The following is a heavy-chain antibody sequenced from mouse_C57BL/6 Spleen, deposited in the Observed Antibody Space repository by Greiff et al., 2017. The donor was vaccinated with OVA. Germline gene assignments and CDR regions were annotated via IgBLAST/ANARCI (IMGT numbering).Heavy chain of an antibody. J-gene: IGHJ4*01. Sequence: QVQLQQPGAELVKPGASVKLSCKASGYTFTSYWMHWVKQRPGRGLEWIGRIDPNSGGTTYNEKFKSKATLTVDKPSSTAYMQLSSLTSADSAVYYCARSLYYYGSSTYYYAMDYWGQGTSVTVSS. V-gene: IGHV1-72*01. CDR1: GYTFTSYW. CDR2: IDPNSGGT. CDR3: ARSLYYYGSSTYYYAMDY. D-gene: IGHD1-1*01.